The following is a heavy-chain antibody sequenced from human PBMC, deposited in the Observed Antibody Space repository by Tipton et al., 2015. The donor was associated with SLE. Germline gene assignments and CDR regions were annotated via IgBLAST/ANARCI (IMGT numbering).Heavy chain of an antibody. V-gene: IGHV4-61*09. CDR3: ATALAAAGTDAFDI. CDR2: IYTSGST. Sequence: LRLSCTVSGGSISSGSYYWSWIRQPAGKGLEWIGHIYTSGSTNYNPSLKSRVTISVDTSKNQFSRKLSSVTAADTAVYYCATALAAAGTDAFDIWGQGTMVTVSS. J-gene: IGHJ3*02. CDR1: GGSISSGSYY. D-gene: IGHD6-13*01.